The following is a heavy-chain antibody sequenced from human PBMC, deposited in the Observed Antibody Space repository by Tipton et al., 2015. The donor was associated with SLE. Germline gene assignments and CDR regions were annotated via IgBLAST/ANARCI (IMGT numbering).Heavy chain of an antibody. Sequence: TLSLTCTVSGYSITRAYYWGWIRQSPGKGLEWIGYIYYSGSTNYNPSLKSRVTISVDTSKNQFSLNLSSVTAADTAVYYCARTKRGFDIWGQGTMVTVSS. CDR2: IYYSGST. CDR3: ARTKRGFDI. D-gene: IGHD2-8*01. CDR1: GYSITRAYY. V-gene: IGHV4-59*01. J-gene: IGHJ3*02.